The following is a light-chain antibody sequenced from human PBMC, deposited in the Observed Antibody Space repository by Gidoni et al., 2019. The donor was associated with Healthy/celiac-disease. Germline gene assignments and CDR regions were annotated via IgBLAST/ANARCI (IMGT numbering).Light chain of an antibody. J-gene: IGKJ1*01. V-gene: IGKV1-12*01. CDR2: AAS. CDR3: QQANSFPWT. Sequence: DIQMTHSPSSGSASVGARVTLTCRASEGIRSWLAWYQQKPGKAPKLLIYAASSLQSGVPSRFSGSGSGTDFTLTISSLQPEDFATYYCQQANSFPWTFGQGTKVEIK. CDR1: EGIRSW.